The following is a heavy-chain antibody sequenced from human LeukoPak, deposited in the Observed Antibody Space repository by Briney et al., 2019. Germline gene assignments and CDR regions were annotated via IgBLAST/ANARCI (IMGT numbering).Heavy chain of an antibody. CDR2: IIPIFGTA. J-gene: IGHJ4*02. V-gene: IGHV1-69*01. CDR1: GGTFSSYA. D-gene: IGHD3-16*02. CDR3: ARAPFGGVIVTENYYFDY. Sequence: ASVKVSCKASGGTFSSYAISWVRQAPGQGLEWMGGIIPIFGTANYAQKFQGRVTITADESTSTAYMELSSLRSEDTAVYYCARAPFGGVIVTENYYFDYWGQGTLVTVSS.